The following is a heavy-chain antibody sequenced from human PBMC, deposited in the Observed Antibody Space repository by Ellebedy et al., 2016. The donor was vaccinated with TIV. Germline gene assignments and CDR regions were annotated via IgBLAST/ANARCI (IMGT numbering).Heavy chain of an antibody. CDR1: GFTVSSNY. CDR3: ARAARIAVAGTWYFDL. D-gene: IGHD6-19*01. J-gene: IGHJ2*01. Sequence: GGSLRLXCAASGFTVSSNYMSWVRQAPGKGLEWVSVIHSGGSTYYADSVKGRFTISRDNSKNTLYLQMNSLRAEDTAVYYCARAARIAVAGTWYFDLWGRGTLVTVSS. V-gene: IGHV3-53*05. CDR2: IHSGGST.